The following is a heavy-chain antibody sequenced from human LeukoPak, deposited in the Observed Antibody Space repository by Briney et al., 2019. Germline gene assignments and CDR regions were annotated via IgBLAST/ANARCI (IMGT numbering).Heavy chain of an antibody. J-gene: IGHJ4*02. D-gene: IGHD5-18*01. CDR3: ARPRSPVGFVDTAMAWDY. Sequence: ASVKVSCKASGYTFTGYYMHWVRQAPGQGLEWMGIINPSGGSTSYAQKFQGRVTMTRDMSTSTVYMELSSLRSEDTAVYYCARPRSPVGFVDTAMAWDYWGQGTLVTVSS. V-gene: IGHV1-46*01. CDR2: INPSGGST. CDR1: GYTFTGYY.